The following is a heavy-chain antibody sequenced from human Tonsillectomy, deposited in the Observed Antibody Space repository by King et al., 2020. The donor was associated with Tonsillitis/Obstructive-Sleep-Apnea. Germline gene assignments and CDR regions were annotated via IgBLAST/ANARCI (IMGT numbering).Heavy chain of an antibody. D-gene: IGHD3-16*01. Sequence: VQLVESGGGLVQPGGSLRLSCAASGFTFSSYTIAWVRQAPGKGLEWVSGIRGTSRTYYADSVKGRFTISRDNSKNTLFLQMNSLKAEDTAVYYCAKTDGGDYFYMDVWGKGTTVTVSS. V-gene: IGHV3-23*04. J-gene: IGHJ6*03. CDR1: GFTFSSYT. CDR2: IRGTSRT. CDR3: AKTDGGDYFYMDV.